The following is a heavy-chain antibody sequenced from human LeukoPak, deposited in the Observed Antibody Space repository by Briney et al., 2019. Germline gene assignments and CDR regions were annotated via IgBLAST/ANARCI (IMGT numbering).Heavy chain of an antibody. CDR1: GYTFTSYG. CDR3: ARAGNWGSDEDAFDI. CDR2: ISAYNGNT. D-gene: IGHD7-27*01. V-gene: IGHV1-18*01. J-gene: IGHJ3*02. Sequence: GASVKVSCKASGYTFTSYGISWVRQAPGQGLEWMGWISAYNGNTNYAQKLQGRVTMTTDTSTSIAYMELGSLRSDDTAVYYCARAGNWGSDEDAFDIWGQGTMVTVSS.